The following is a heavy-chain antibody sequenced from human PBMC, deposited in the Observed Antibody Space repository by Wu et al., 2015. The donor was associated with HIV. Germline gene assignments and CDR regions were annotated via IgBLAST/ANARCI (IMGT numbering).Heavy chain of an antibody. J-gene: IGHJ3*02. CDR3: ATTLAADAFDI. Sequence: QGQLVQSGAEVKKPGASVKVPCKASGYTFINWVRQAPGQGLEWMGWISAYNGNTNYAQKFQGRLTMTTDTSTSTAYMELRSLTSDDTAVYYCATTLAADAFDIWGLGTMVTVS. CDR1: GYTF. V-gene: IGHV1-18*01. D-gene: IGHD3-16*01. CDR2: ISAYNGNT.